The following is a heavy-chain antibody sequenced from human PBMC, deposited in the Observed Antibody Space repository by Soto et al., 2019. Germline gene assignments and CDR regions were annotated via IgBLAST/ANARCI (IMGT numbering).Heavy chain of an antibody. Sequence: SETLSLTCTVSGGSISSYYWSWIRQPPGKGLEGIGYIYYSGSTNYNPSLKSRVTISVDTSKNQFSLKLSSVTAADTAVYYCAISDYGDYTFDYWGQGTLVTVSS. CDR2: IYYSGST. CDR3: AISDYGDYTFDY. J-gene: IGHJ4*02. D-gene: IGHD4-17*01. CDR1: GGSISSYY. V-gene: IGHV4-59*01.